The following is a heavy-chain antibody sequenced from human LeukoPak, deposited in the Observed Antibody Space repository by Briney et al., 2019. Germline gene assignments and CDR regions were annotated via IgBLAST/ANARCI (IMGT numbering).Heavy chain of an antibody. D-gene: IGHD5/OR15-5a*01. CDR2: INSDGSST. V-gene: IGHV3-74*01. CDR1: GFTFSSYW. CDR3: TRGYSSTTPFDY. Sequence: GGSLRLSWAASGFTFSSYWMHWVRQAPGKGLVWVSRINSDGSSTSYADSVKGRFTISRDNAKNTLYLQMNSLRAEDTAVYYCTRGYSSTTPFDYWGQGTLVTVSS. J-gene: IGHJ4*02.